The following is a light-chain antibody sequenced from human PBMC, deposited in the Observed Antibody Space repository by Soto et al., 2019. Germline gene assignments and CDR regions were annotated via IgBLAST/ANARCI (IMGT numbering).Light chain of an antibody. J-gene: IGKJ1*01. CDR2: DAT. Sequence: DIQMTQSPSTLSASVGDRVTITWRASQSISTWLTWYQQKPGKAPKLLIYDATSLEGGVPLRFSGGGSGTEFTLTINRLQPDDFATYYCQQYNSHLRTFGQGTKVDI. V-gene: IGKV1-5*01. CDR3: QQYNSHLRT. CDR1: QSISTW.